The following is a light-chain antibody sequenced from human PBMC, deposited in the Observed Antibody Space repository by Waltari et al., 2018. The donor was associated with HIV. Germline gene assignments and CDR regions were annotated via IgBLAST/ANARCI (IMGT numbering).Light chain of an antibody. J-gene: IGLJ3*02. CDR2: NNN. V-gene: IGLV1-44*01. CDR1: SSNIGRAT. CDR3: ASWDGSLNGWV. Sequence: QSVLTQPPSASGTPGQRVTISCSGGSSNIGRATAHLYLHPPGTAPNLLIYNNNRRPSGVPDRFSGSKSGTSASLAISGLQSEDEADYYCASWDGSLNGWVFGGGTKLTVL.